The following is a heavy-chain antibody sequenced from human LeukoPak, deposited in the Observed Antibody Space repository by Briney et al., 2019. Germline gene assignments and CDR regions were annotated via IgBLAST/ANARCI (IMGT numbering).Heavy chain of an antibody. J-gene: IGHJ6*03. CDR1: GFTVSSNE. CDR3: HLASVATGGYYYYMDV. D-gene: IGHD5-12*01. Sequence: GGSLRLSCAASGFTVSSNEMSWVRQAPGKGLEWVSSISGGSTYYADSRKGRFTISRDDSKNTAYLQMNSLKTEDTAVYYCHLASVATGGYYYYMDVWGKGTTVTVSS. CDR2: ISGGST. V-gene: IGHV3-38-3*01.